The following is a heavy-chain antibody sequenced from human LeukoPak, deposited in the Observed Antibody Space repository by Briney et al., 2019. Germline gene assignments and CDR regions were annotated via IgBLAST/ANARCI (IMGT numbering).Heavy chain of an antibody. J-gene: IGHJ5*02. CDR3: ARDSKDSGSYHH. D-gene: IGHD1-26*01. V-gene: IGHV1-69*13. CDR2: IIPIFGTA. CDR1: GGTFSSYA. Sequence: RASVKVSCKASGGTFSSYAISWVRQAPGQGLEWMGGIIPIFGTANYAQKFRGRVTITADESTSTAYMELSSLRSEDTAVYYCARDSKDSGSYHHWGQGTLVTVSS.